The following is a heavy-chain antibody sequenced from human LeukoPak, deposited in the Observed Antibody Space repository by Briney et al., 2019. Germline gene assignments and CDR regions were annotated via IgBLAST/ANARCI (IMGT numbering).Heavy chain of an antibody. Sequence: GGSLRLSCAASGFTFSSYAMNWVRQAPGKGLEWVSTISGNGGSTYYADSVKGRFTISRDNSKNTLYLQMNSLRAEDTAVYYCAKVSQLLLGYFQHWGQGTLVTVSS. CDR3: AKVSQLLLGYFQH. CDR1: GFTFSSYA. J-gene: IGHJ1*01. CDR2: ISGNGGST. D-gene: IGHD2-2*01. V-gene: IGHV3-23*01.